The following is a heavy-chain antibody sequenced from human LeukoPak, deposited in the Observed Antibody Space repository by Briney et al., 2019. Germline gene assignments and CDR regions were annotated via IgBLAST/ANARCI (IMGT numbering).Heavy chain of an antibody. CDR1: GFTFSSYS. V-gene: IGHV3-21*01. D-gene: IGHD2-2*01. CDR3: ARDLGIVVVPAATGYYMDV. J-gene: IGHJ6*03. CDR2: ISSSSSYI. Sequence: GGSLRLSCAASGFTFSSYSMNWVRQAPGKGLEWVSSISSSSSYIYYADSVKGRFTISRDNAKNSLYLQMNSLGAEDTAVYYCARDLGIVVVPAATGYYMDVWGKGTTVTVSS.